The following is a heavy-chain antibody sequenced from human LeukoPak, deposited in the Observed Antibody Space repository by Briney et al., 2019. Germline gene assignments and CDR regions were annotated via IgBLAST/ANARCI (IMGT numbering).Heavy chain of an antibody. J-gene: IGHJ4*02. V-gene: IGHV4-30-4*08. CDR1: GASISSGHYY. Sequence: SQTLSLTCTVSGASISSGHYYWSWIRQPPGKGLEWIGEINHSGSTNYNPSLKSRVTISVDTSKNQFSLKLSSVTAADTAVYYCARGPLYYYDSSGYYFDYWGQGTLVTVSS. CDR3: ARGPLYYYDSSGYYFDY. CDR2: INHSGST. D-gene: IGHD3-22*01.